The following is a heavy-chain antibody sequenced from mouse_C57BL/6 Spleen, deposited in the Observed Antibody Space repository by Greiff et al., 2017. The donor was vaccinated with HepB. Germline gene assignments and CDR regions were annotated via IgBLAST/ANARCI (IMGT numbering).Heavy chain of an antibody. CDR2: IYPRDGST. Sequence: QVQLKESGPELVKPGASVKLSCKASGYTFTSYDINWVKQRPGQGLEWIGWIYPRDGSTKYNEKFKGKATLTVDTSSSTAYMELHSLTSEDSAVYFCAREDMDYDEGFDYWGQGTTLTVSS. CDR1: GYTFTSYD. CDR3: AREDMDYDEGFDY. D-gene: IGHD2-4*01. V-gene: IGHV1-85*01. J-gene: IGHJ2*01.